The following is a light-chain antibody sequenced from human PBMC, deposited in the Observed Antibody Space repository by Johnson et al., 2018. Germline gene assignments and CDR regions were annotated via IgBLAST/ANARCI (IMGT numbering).Light chain of an antibody. V-gene: IGLV1-51*02. Sequence: QSVLTQPPSVSAAPGQKVTISCSGSSSNIGNNYVSWYQQLPGTAPKLLIYENNKRPSGIPDRFSGSKSRTSATLGITGLQTGDEADYYCGTWDSSLSAGNVVGTGTKVTVL. J-gene: IGLJ1*01. CDR3: GTWDSSLSAGNV. CDR2: ENN. CDR1: SSNIGNNY.